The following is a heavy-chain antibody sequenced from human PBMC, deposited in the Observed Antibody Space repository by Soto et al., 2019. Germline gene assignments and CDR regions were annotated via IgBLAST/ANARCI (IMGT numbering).Heavy chain of an antibody. J-gene: IGHJ4*02. D-gene: IGHD5-18*01. V-gene: IGHV6-1*01. CDR3: ARERGGWIQLWLCMGYFDY. CDR2: TYYRSKWYN. Sequence: QVQLQQSGPGLVKPSQTLSLTCAISEDSVSSNSAAWNWIRQSPSRGLEWLGRTYYRSKWYNDYAVSVKSRITINPYTFKNQFSLQLNSVTPEDAAVYYCARERGGWIQLWLCMGYFDYWGQGTLVTVSS. CDR1: EDSVSSNSAA.